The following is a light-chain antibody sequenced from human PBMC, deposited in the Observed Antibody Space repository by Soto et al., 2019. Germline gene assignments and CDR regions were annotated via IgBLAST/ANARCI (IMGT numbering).Light chain of an antibody. V-gene: IGKV3-11*01. J-gene: IGKJ5*01. CDR1: QSVSSD. CDR3: QQRSNWPIT. CDR2: DAS. Sequence: EIVMTQSPVTLSVSPGERATLSCRASQSVSSDLAWYHQKPGQAPRLLIYDASTRATGIPANFSGSGSGTDFTLTISSLEPEDFALYYCQQRSNWPITFGQGTRLEIK.